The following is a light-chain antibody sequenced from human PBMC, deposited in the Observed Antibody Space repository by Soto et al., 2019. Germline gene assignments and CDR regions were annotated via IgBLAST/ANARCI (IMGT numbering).Light chain of an antibody. CDR3: CSLTNIKTVV. Sequence: QSVLTQPASVSGSPGQSITISCTGTTSDVGGYNYVTWYQQYPGQAPKIIIYDVNRRPPGVSDRFSGSKSGNTASLTVSDLQAGDEADYFCCSLTNIKTVVFRGATTVTVL. CDR2: DVN. V-gene: IGLV2-14*03. J-gene: IGLJ1*01. CDR1: TSDVGGYNY.